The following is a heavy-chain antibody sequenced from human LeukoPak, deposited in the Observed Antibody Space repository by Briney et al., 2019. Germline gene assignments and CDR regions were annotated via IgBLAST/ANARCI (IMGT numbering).Heavy chain of an antibody. V-gene: IGHV3-23*01. Sequence: GGSLRLSCAASGFNLRGFAMSWVRQGPGRGLEWVSGIGGSGRKTNYANSVRGRFSISRDDSKNTLFLQVNSLRRDDAAIYWCGKELPGGEDDHYGMDVWGKGTTITVS. D-gene: IGHD3-16*01. J-gene: IGHJ6*04. CDR2: IGGSGRKT. CDR1: GFNLRGFA. CDR3: GKELPGGEDDHYGMDV.